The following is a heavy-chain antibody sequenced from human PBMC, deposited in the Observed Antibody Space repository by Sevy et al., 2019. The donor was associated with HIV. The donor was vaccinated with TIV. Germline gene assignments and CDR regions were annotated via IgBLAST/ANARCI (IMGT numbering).Heavy chain of an antibody. J-gene: IGHJ3*02. V-gene: IGHV3-21*01. CDR1: GFTFSSYS. CDR3: ARDFGYCSGGSCYRPDAFDI. CDR2: ISSSSSYI. D-gene: IGHD2-15*01. Sequence: GGSLRLSCAASGFTFSSYSMNWVRQAPGKGLEWVSSISSSSSYIYYADSVKGRFTISRDNAKNSLYLEMNSLRAEDTAVYYCARDFGYCSGGSCYRPDAFDIWGQGTMVTVSS.